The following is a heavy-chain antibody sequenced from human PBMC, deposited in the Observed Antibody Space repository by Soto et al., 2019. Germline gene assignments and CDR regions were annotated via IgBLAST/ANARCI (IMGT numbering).Heavy chain of an antibody. J-gene: IGHJ4*02. V-gene: IGHV4-39*01. CDR3: ARMAIFRYDSSGYIYYFDY. CDR2: IYYSGST. D-gene: IGHD3-22*01. Sequence: SETLSLTCTVSGGSISSSSYCFGCIRQPPWNGLGLIGSIYYSGSTYYNPSLKSRVTISVDTSKNQFSLKLSSVTAADTAVYYCARMAIFRYDSSGYIYYFDYWGQGTLVTVSS. CDR1: GGSISSSSYC.